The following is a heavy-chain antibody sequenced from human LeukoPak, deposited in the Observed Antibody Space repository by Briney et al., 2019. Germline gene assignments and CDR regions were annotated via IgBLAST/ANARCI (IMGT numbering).Heavy chain of an antibody. J-gene: IGHJ3*02. V-gene: IGHV3-23*01. CDR3: AKKWSGDYDSSDIIDAFDI. Sequence: GRSLRLSCAASGFTFSDFPMIWVRQAPGKGLEWVSTIFPSSVEIHYADSVKGRFTISRDNSRNTLFLQMNSLRAEDTAVFYCAKKWSGDYDSSDIIDAFDIWGQGTMVTVSS. CDR2: IFPSSVEI. D-gene: IGHD3-22*01. CDR1: GFTFSDFP.